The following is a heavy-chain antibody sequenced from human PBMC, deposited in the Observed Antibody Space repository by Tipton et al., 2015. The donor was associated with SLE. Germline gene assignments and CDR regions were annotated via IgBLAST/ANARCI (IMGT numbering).Heavy chain of an antibody. CDR1: GFTFSTYV. V-gene: IGHV3-30*02. CDR2: IRYDGNNK. Sequence: SLRLSCAASGFTFSTYVMHWVRQTPGKGLEWVAFIRYDGNNKYYADSVKGRFTISRDNSKNTLYLQMNSLRAEDTAVYYCAKQADYGDYVLMYYFDYWGQGTLVTVSS. D-gene: IGHD4-17*01. J-gene: IGHJ4*02. CDR3: AKQADYGDYVLMYYFDY.